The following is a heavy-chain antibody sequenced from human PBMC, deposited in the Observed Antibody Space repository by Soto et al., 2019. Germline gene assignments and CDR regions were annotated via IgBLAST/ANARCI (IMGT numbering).Heavy chain of an antibody. Sequence: EVQLLESGGGLVQPGGSLRLSCAASGFIFNNYAMNWVRQAPGRGLEWVSVISASGDTTYFADSVKGRCTISRDNSKNTMYLQMNSLRAEDTAVYYCANGIATRPRYYYAMDIWGRGTTVTVSS. CDR1: GFIFNNYA. D-gene: IGHD6-6*01. J-gene: IGHJ6*02. V-gene: IGHV3-23*01. CDR3: ANGIATRPRYYYAMDI. CDR2: ISASGDTT.